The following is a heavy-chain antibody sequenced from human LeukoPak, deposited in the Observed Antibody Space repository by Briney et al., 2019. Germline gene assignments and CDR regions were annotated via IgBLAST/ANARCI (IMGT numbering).Heavy chain of an antibody. D-gene: IGHD6-13*01. CDR3: AKDGGSSWYETRFDP. J-gene: IGHJ5*02. CDR1: GFTFSSYA. V-gene: IGHV3-23*01. Sequence: GGSLRLSCAASGFTFSSYAMSWVRQAPGKGLEWVSAISGSGGSTYYADSVKGRFTISRDNSKNTLYLQMNSLRAEDTAVYYCAKDGGSSWYETRFDPWGQGTLVTVSS. CDR2: ISGSGGST.